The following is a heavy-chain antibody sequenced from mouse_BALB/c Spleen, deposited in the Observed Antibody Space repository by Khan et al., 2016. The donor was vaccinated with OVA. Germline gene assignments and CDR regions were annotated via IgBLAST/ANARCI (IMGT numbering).Heavy chain of an antibody. J-gene: IGHJ2*01. D-gene: IGHD1-1*01. CDR3: AREGVDDYFDY. V-gene: IGHV9-1*02. Sequence: QIQLVQSGPELKKPGETVKISCKASGYTFTNYGMTWVKQGPGKALKWLGWIDTYTGEPTYADDFRGRFAFSLESSARIAYLQINNLMNEDMATYFCAREGVDDYFDYWGQGTTLTVSS. CDR2: IDTYTGEP. CDR1: GYTFTNYG.